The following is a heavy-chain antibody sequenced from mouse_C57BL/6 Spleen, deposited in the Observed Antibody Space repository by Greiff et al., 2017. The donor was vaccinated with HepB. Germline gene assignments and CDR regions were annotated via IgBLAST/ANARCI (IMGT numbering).Heavy chain of an antibody. J-gene: IGHJ3*01. CDR3: AREGSRRWFAY. CDR1: GYTFTSYW. V-gene: IGHV1-53*01. CDR2: INPSNGGT. Sequence: QVHVKQPGTELVKPGASVKLSCKASGYTFTSYWMHWVKQRPGQGLEWIGNINPSNGGTNYNEKFKSKATLTVDKSSSTAYMQLSSLTSEDSAVYYCAREGSRRWFAYWGQGTLVTVSA. D-gene: IGHD2-2*01.